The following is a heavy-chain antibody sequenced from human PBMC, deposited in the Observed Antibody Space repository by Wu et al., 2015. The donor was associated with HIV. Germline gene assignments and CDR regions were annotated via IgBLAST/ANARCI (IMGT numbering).Heavy chain of an antibody. CDR1: GYIFSDFG. D-gene: IGHD3-22*01. CDR2: ISAQNGNT. V-gene: IGHV1-18*01. Sequence: VQLVQSGGEVKKPGASVKVACKSSGYIFSDFGIHWVRQAPGEGLEWMGWISAQNGNTKSAKKFQGRVTMTTDTSSTTAYMELRTLTSEDTAVYFCARGHYYDASSSPIYWGPGTRVTVSS. CDR3: ARGHYYDASSSPIY. J-gene: IGHJ4*02.